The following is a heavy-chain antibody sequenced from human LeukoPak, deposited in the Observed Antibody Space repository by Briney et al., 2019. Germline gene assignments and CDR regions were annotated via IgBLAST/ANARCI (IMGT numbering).Heavy chain of an antibody. CDR2: IRYDGSNK. Sequence: GGSLRLSCAASGFTFSSYGMHWVRQAPGKGLEWVAFIRYDGSNKYYADSVKGRFTISRGNSKNTLYLQMNSLRAEDTAVYYCAKDYQLLWDYWGQGTLVTVSS. CDR1: GFTFSSYG. J-gene: IGHJ4*02. D-gene: IGHD2-2*01. CDR3: AKDYQLLWDY. V-gene: IGHV3-30*02.